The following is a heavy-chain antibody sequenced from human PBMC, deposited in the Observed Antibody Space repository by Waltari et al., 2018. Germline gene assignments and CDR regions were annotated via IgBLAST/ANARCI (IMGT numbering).Heavy chain of an antibody. CDR2: IYYSGST. Sequence: QVQLQESGPGLVKPSETLSLTCTVSGGSISSYYWSWIRQPPGKGLEWIGYIYYSGSTNYNPSLKSRVTISVDTSKNQCSLKLSSVTAADTAVYYCARGYYDSSGYYDYYYYMDVWGKGTTVTVSS. D-gene: IGHD3-22*01. CDR1: GGSISSYY. J-gene: IGHJ6*03. CDR3: ARGYYDSSGYYDYYYYMDV. V-gene: IGHV4-59*01.